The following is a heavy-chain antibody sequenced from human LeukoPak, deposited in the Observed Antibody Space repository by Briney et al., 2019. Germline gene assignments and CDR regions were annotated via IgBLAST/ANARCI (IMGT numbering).Heavy chain of an antibody. Sequence: GRSLRLSCAASGFTFSSYAMHWVRQAPGKGLEWVAVISYDGSNKYYADSVKGRFTISRDNSKNTLYLQMNSLRAEDTAVYYCARHHDWYFDLWGRGTLVTVSS. V-gene: IGHV3-30-3*01. CDR2: ISYDGSNK. CDR1: GFTFSSYA. CDR3: ARHHDWYFDL. J-gene: IGHJ2*01.